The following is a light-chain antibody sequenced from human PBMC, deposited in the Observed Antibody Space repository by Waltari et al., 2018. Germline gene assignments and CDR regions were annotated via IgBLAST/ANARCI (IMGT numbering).Light chain of an antibody. V-gene: IGKV3-20*01. Sequence: EIVLTQSPGTLSLSPGERATLSCRASQSVSSSYLAWYQQKPGQAPRLLIDGASSRATGIPDRFSGSGSGTDFTLTISRLEPEDFAVYYCQHYDTSPPTYTFGQGTKLEIK. CDR2: GAS. CDR1: QSVSSSY. J-gene: IGKJ2*01. CDR3: QHYDTSPPTYT.